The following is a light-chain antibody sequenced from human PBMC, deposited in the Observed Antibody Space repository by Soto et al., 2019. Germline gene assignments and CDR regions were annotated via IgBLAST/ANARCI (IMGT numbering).Light chain of an antibody. J-gene: IGKJ2*01. Sequence: IVLTQSPGTLSLSPGERATLSCRASQSVSSSYLAWYQQKPGQAPRLLIYGASSRATGIPDRFSGSGSGTDFPLTISRLEPEDFAVYYCQQYGSSPPYTFVQGTKLEIK. CDR1: QSVSSSY. V-gene: IGKV3-20*01. CDR3: QQYGSSPPYT. CDR2: GAS.